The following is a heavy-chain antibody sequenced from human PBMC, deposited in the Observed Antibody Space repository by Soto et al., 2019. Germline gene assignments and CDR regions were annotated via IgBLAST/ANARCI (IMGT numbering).Heavy chain of an antibody. D-gene: IGHD3-10*01. V-gene: IGHV4-34*01. CDR2: INHSGST. CDR1: GRSFSGYY. Sequence: SETLSHTCAVYGRSFSGYYWSWIRQPPGKGLEWIGEINHSGSTNYNPSLKSRVTISVDTSKNHYSLKLSSVTAADTAVYYCARASSDRHFDYWGQGTLVTVS. CDR3: ARASSDRHFDY. J-gene: IGHJ4*02.